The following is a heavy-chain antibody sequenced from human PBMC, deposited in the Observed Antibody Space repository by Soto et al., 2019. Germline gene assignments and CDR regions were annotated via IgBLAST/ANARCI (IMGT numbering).Heavy chain of an antibody. V-gene: IGHV3-74*01. CDR2: ISSDGTIT. Sequence: EVQLAESGGGLVQPGGSLRLSCVASGFTFSTYWMHWVRQAPGKGLVWVSRISSDGTITNYADSVEGRFTISRDNARNTLYLQVNSLRAEDTAVYYCARDYWAQVDLWGQGTLVTVSS. CDR1: GFTFSTYW. CDR3: ARDYWAQVDL. J-gene: IGHJ5*02. D-gene: IGHD2-8*02.